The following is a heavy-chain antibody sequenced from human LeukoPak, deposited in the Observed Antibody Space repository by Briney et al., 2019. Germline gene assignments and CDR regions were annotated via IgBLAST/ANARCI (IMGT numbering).Heavy chain of an antibody. D-gene: IGHD6-25*01. J-gene: IGHJ4*02. CDR2: IYYSGST. CDR3: ARHPQRLYFDY. Sequence: PSETLSLTCTVSGGSIRSYYWSWIRPPPGKGLEWIGYIYYSGSTNYNPSLKSRVTISVDTSKNQFSLKLSSVTAADTAVYYCARHPQRLYFDYWGQGTLVTVSS. V-gene: IGHV4-59*08. CDR1: GGSIRSYY.